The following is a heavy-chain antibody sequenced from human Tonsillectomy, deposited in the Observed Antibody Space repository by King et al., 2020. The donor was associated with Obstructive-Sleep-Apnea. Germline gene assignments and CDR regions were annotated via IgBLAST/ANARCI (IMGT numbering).Heavy chain of an antibody. CDR3: ASFRSGYNYYYYGMDV. CDR1: GGSISSYY. V-gene: IGHV4-59*01. J-gene: IGHJ6*02. CDR2: IYYSGST. D-gene: IGHD5-18*01. Sequence: QLQESGPGLVKPSETLSLTCTVSGGSISSYYWSWIRQPPGKGLEWVGYIYYSGSTKYNPSLKSRVTISVDTSKNQFSLKLRSVTAADTAVYYCASFRSGYNYYYYGMDVWGQGTTVTVSS.